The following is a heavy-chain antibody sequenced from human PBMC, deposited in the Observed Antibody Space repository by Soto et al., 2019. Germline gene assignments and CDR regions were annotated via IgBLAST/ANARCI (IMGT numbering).Heavy chain of an antibody. Sequence: PSETLSLTCAVYGGSFSGYYWSWIRQPPGKGLEWIGEINHSGSTNYNPSLKGRVTISVDTSKNQFSLKLSSVTAADTAVYYCARTGYYYYYMDVWGKGTTVTVSS. D-gene: IGHD6-13*01. CDR1: GGSFSGYY. V-gene: IGHV4-34*01. CDR2: INHSGST. CDR3: ARTGYYYYYMDV. J-gene: IGHJ6*03.